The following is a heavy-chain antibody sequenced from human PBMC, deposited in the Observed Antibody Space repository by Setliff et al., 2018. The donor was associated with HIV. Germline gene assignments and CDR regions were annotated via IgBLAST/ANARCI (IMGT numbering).Heavy chain of an antibody. Sequence: PGGSLRLSCAASGFTVSSNFMTWVRQAPGKGLEWVSAITGSGGNTYYADSVKGRFTISRDNSKNTLSLQMNSLRPGDTAVYYCARDRKFGSSGHYYYYMDVWGKGTTVTVSS. CDR1: GFTVSSNF. CDR3: ARDRKFGSSGHYYYYMDV. CDR2: ITGSGGNT. V-gene: IGHV3-53*05. J-gene: IGHJ6*03. D-gene: IGHD6-6*01.